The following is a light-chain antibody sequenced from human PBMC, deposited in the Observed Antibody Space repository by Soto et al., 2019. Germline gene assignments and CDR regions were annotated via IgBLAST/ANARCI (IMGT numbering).Light chain of an antibody. CDR1: SNDVGTYNL. V-gene: IGLV2-23*01. J-gene: IGLJ2*01. CDR3: CSYGRSVV. CDR2: EAS. Sequence: QSVLTQPASVSGSPGQSITISCTGISNDVGTYNLVSWYQHHPGKAPKLIIYEASKRPSGVPNRFSGSKSVNTASLTISGLHAEDEADYYCCSYGRSVVFGGGTQLTVL.